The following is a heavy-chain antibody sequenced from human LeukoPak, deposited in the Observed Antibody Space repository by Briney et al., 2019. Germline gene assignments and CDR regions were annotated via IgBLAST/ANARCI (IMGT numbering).Heavy chain of an antibody. CDR3: ARGPYYDSSGYYYAVIDY. D-gene: IGHD3-22*01. CDR2: INHSGST. Sequence: PPETLSLTCAVYGGSFSGYYWSWIRQPPGKGLEWIGEINHSGSTNYNPSLKSRVTISVDTSKNQFSLKLSSVTAADTAVYYCARGPYYDSSGYYYAVIDYWGQGTLVTVSS. V-gene: IGHV4-34*01. J-gene: IGHJ4*02. CDR1: GGSFSGYY.